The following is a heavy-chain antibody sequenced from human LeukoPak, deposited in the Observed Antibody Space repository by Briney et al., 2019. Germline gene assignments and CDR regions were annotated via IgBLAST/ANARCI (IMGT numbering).Heavy chain of an antibody. Sequence: PGGSLRLSCAASGFSFSDYAMAWVRQAPGKGLEWVSVITGSGGVTHYAGSVKGRFTISRDNSKNTLYLQMNNLRVEDMARYYCAKDGLYYDGSTHIYYFDYWGQGTLVAVSS. J-gene: IGHJ4*02. CDR2: ITGSGGVT. V-gene: IGHV3-23*01. CDR3: AKDGLYYDGSTHIYYFDY. D-gene: IGHD3-22*01. CDR1: GFSFSDYA.